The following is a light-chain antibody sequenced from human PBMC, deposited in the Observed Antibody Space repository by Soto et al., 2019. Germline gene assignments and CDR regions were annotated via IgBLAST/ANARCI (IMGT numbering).Light chain of an antibody. J-gene: IGKJ1*01. CDR3: QQYGSSRWT. V-gene: IGKV3-20*01. CDR1: QSVSSIY. CDR2: GAS. Sequence: EIVLTQSPGTLSLYPGERATLSCRASQSVSSIYLAWYQQKPGQAPRLLIYGASSRATGIPDRFSGSGSGTDFTLTISRLETEDFAVYYCQQYGSSRWTFGQGTKVDIK.